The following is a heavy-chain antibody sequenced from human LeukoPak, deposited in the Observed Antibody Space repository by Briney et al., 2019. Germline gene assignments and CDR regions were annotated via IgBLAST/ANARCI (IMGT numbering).Heavy chain of an antibody. V-gene: IGHV1-2*02. CDR2: INPNSGGT. CDR1: GYTFTGYY. J-gene: IGHJ4*01. CDR3: ARDRHIVVVPAAIDGDY. D-gene: IGHD2-2*01. Sequence: ASVKVSCKASGYTFTGYYMHWVRQDPGQGLEWMGWINPNSGGTNYAQKFQGRVTMTRDTSISTAYMELSRLRSDDTAVYYCARDRHIVVVPAAIDGDYWGQGTLVTVSS.